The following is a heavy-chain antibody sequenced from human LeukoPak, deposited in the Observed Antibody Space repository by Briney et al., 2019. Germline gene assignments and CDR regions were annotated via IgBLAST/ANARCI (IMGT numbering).Heavy chain of an antibody. CDR2: ITDSGRKT. CDR1: GLTFSNYA. D-gene: IGHD1-26*01. Sequence: GGSLRLSCAASGLTFSNYAMNWVRQASGRGLEWVSGITDSGRKTYYADSVKGRFTISRDNSKNTLYLQMNSLRAEDTAVYYCAKDSGSYFWGQGTLVTVSS. V-gene: IGHV3-23*01. J-gene: IGHJ4*02. CDR3: AKDSGSYF.